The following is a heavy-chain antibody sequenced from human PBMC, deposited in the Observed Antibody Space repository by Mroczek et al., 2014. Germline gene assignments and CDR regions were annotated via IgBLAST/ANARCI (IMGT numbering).Heavy chain of an antibody. Sequence: QVTLKESGPVLVKPTETLTLTCTVSGFSLSNARMGVSWIRQPPGKALEWLAHIFSNDEKSYSTSLKSRLTISKDTSKSQVVLTMTNMDPVDTATYYCARIGPLRDYDFWSGYYLHYFDYWGQGTLVTVSS. CDR2: IFSNDEK. CDR1: GFSLSNARMG. J-gene: IGHJ4*02. V-gene: IGHV2-26*01. CDR3: ARIGPLRDYDFWSGYYLHYFDY. D-gene: IGHD3-3*01.